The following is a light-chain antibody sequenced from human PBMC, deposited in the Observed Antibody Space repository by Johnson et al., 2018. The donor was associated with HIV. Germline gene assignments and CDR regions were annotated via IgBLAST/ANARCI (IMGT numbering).Light chain of an antibody. Sequence: SVLTQPPSVSAASGQKVDISCSGSSSNIENNYLSWYQQLPHTAPKLLISDNNNRPSGIPDRFSGSKSGATATLDITGLQTGDEADYYCGTWDNSLNVYVFGTGTKVTVL. CDR1: SSNIENNY. CDR2: DNN. CDR3: GTWDNSLNVYV. J-gene: IGLJ1*01. V-gene: IGLV1-51*01.